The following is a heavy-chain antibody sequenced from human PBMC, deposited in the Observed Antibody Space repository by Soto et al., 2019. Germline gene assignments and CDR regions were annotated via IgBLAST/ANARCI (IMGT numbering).Heavy chain of an antibody. CDR1: GGSISSYY. CDR2: IYYSGST. V-gene: IGHV4-59*01. CDR3: ARAGYCSSTSCSQDNYFDY. D-gene: IGHD2-2*01. J-gene: IGHJ4*02. Sequence: PSETLSLTCTVSGGSISSYYWSWIRQPPGKGLEWIGYIYYSGSTNYNPSLKSRVTISVDTSKNQFSLKLSSVTAADTAVYYCARAGYCSSTSCSQDNYFDYWGQGTLVTVSS.